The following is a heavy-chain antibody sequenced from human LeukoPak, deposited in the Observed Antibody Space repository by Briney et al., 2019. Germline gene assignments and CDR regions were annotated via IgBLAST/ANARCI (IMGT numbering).Heavy chain of an antibody. J-gene: IGHJ6*02. V-gene: IGHV3-30*18. D-gene: IGHD1-1*01. CDR1: GFTFSSYG. CDR3: AKEGTAYYYGMDV. Sequence: GGSLRLSCAASGFTFSSYGMHWVRQAPGKGLEWVAVISYGGSNIYYADSVKGRFTISRDNSKNTLYLKMNSLRAEDTAVYYCAKEGTAYYYGMDVWGQGATVTVSS. CDR2: ISYGGSNI.